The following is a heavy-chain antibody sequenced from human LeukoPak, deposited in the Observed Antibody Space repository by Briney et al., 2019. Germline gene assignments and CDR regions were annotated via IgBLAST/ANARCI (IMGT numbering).Heavy chain of an antibody. V-gene: IGHV1-18*01. CDR2: ISAYNGNT. CDR3: AKSPVVVLAMRNDF. Sequence: ASVKVSCKASGYTFTSYGISWVRQAPGQGLEWMGWISAYNGNTNYAQKLQGRVTMTTDTSTSTAYMELRSLRSDDTAVYYCAKSPVVVLAMRNDFWGQGTLVTVSS. J-gene: IGHJ4*02. CDR1: GYTFTSYG. D-gene: IGHD2-21*01.